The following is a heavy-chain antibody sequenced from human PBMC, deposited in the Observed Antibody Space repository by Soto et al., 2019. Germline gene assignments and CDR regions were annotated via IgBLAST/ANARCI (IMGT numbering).Heavy chain of an antibody. CDR3: ARGGSSDWQVAFDF. V-gene: IGHV4-34*01. Sequence: TWETLCLTCAVSGGAFSGYFWNWISQSPGKGLEWIGKVNHNGRNNYNPSLKSRVTISLDMSKNQISLKLTSVTAADTAVYYCARGGSSDWQVAFDFWGQGTMVTVSS. CDR2: VNHNGRN. CDR1: GGAFSGYF. J-gene: IGHJ3*01. D-gene: IGHD6-19*01.